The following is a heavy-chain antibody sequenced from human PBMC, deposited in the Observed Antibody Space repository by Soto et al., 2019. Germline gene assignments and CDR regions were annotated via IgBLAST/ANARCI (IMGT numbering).Heavy chain of an antibody. CDR3: ARHGGAVDGSGSYRPLYYFDY. CDR2: IYYSGST. Sequence: TSETLSLTCTVSGVSVNSNSYYWTWIRQPPGKGLEWIGYIYYSGSTNYSPSLKSRVTISVATSKNQFSLRLTSVTAADTAVYYCARHGGAVDGSGSYRPLYYFDYWGQGTLVTVSS. V-gene: IGHV4-61*01. D-gene: IGHD3-10*01. J-gene: IGHJ4*02. CDR1: GVSVNSNSYY.